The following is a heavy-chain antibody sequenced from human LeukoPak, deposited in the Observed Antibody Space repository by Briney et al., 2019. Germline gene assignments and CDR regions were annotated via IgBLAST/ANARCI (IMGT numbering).Heavy chain of an antibody. CDR1: GFTFSSYS. CDR3: ARDQLIVVVPAAIDYYHYGMDV. J-gene: IGHJ6*04. D-gene: IGHD2-2*01. Sequence: GGSLRLSCAASGFTFSSYSMNWVRQAPGKGLEWVSSISSSSSYIYYADSVKGRFTISRDNAKNSLYLQMNSLRAEDTAVYYCARDQLIVVVPAAIDYYHYGMDVWGKGTTVTVSS. CDR2: ISSSSSYI. V-gene: IGHV3-21*01.